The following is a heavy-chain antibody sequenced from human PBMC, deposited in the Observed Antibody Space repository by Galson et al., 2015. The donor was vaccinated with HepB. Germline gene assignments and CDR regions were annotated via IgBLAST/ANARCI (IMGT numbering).Heavy chain of an antibody. CDR1: GFTFSSYA. V-gene: IGHV3-23*01. CDR2: ISGSGGRT. Sequence: SLRLSCAASGFTFSSYAMTWVRQASGKGLEWVSGISGSGGRTFYADSVKGRFTISRDNSKDTLYLQMDSLRAEDTAVYYCAKDVGPVPIHSYWDFWGQGTLVTVSS. D-gene: IGHD2-2*01. CDR3: AKDVGPVPIHSYWDF. J-gene: IGHJ4*02.